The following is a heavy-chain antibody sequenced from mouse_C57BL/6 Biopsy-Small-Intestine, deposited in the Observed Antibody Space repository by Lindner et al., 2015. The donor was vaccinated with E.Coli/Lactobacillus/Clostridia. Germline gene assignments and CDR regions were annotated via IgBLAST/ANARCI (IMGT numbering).Heavy chain of an antibody. V-gene: IGHV1-36*01. CDR3: ARDYSNYHLYFDV. D-gene: IGHD2-5*01. CDR1: GFTFTDYY. Sequence: VQLQESGPVLVKPGPSVKISCKASGFTFTDYYMHWMKQSHGKSLEWIGLVYPYNGGATYNQKFKGKATLTVDTSSSTAYMELNSLTSEDSAVYYCARDYSNYHLYFDVWGTGTTVTVSS. CDR2: VYPYNGGA. J-gene: IGHJ1*03.